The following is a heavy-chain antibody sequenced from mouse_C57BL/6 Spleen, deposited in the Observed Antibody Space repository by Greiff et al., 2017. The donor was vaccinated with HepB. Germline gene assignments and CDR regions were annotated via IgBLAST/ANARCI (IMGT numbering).Heavy chain of an antibody. CDR1: GYTFTSYW. J-gene: IGHJ2*01. Sequence: QVQLQQPGAELVKPGASVKLSCKASGYTFTSYWMHWVKQRPGQGLEWIGMIHPNSGSTNYNEKFKSKATLTVDKSSSTAYMQLSSLTSEDSAVYYCARGGAYYGNLDYWGQGTTLTVSS. CDR2: IHPNSGST. V-gene: IGHV1-64*01. CDR3: ARGGAYYGNLDY. D-gene: IGHD2-10*01.